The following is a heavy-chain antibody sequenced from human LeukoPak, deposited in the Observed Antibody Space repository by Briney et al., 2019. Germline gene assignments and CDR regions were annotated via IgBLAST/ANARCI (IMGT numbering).Heavy chain of an antibody. D-gene: IGHD6-19*01. CDR1: GGSISSYY. CDR2: IYYSGST. J-gene: IGHJ4*02. Sequence: SETLSLTCTVSGGSISSYYWSWIRQPPGKGLEWIGYIYYSGSTNYNPSLKGRVTISVDTSKNQFSLKLSSVTAADTAVYYCARHMISSGFDFDYWGQGTLVTVSS. V-gene: IGHV4-59*08. CDR3: ARHMISSGFDFDY.